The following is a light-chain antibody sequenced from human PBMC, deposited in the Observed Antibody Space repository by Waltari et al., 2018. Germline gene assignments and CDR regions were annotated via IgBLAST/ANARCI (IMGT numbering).Light chain of an antibody. CDR1: QSVAGSY. CDR2: GAS. V-gene: IGKV3-20*01. CDR3: QQYGSSPYT. Sequence: EIVLTQSPGTLSLSLGERATLSCRASQSVAGSYLDWYQQRPGQAPRLLISGASSRATGIPDRFSGSGSGTDFTLTITRLEPEDFAVYSCQQYGSSPYTFGQGTKLEI. J-gene: IGKJ2*01.